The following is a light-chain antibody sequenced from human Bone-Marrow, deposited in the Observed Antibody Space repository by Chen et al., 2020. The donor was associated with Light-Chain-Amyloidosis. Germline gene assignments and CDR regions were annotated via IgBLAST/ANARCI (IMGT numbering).Light chain of an antibody. CDR1: SSDVGGYDY. CDR2: EVT. Sequence: QSALTQPASVSGSPGQSITISCTGTSSDVGGYDYVSWYQQHPGNAPKLMIYEVTNRPLGVSNRFSGSKSGNTASLTISGLQAEDEADYYCLSYTSNSTRVFGGGTKLTVL. V-gene: IGLV2-14*01. J-gene: IGLJ3*02. CDR3: LSYTSNSTRV.